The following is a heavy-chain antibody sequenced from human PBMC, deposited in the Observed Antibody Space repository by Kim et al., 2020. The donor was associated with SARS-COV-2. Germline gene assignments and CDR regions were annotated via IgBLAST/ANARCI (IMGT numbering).Heavy chain of an antibody. Sequence: GGSLRLSCAVSGFTSSNSWIHWVRQPPGRGLVWVARINIDGRYTNYADSVKGRFTISRDNAGNTVFLQMNSLRPEDTAVYYCAGAVSDLLAFQYWGQGSL. CDR3: AGAVSDLLAFQY. D-gene: IGHD6-19*01. CDR1: GFTSSNSW. J-gene: IGHJ1*01. CDR2: INIDGRYT. V-gene: IGHV3-74*01.